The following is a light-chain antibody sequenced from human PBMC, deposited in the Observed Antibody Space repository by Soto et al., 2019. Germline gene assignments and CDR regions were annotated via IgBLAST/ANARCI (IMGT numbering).Light chain of an antibody. CDR1: QSVNSN. CDR2: GAS. CDR3: QQYNNWPRT. V-gene: IGKV3-15*01. Sequence: EIVMTQSPATLSVSPGERATLSCRASQSVNSNLAWYQQKPGQALRLLIYGASTRATGNPAKFSGSWSGTEFTLTISSLQSEDFAVYYCQQYNNWPRTFGQGTKVDIK. J-gene: IGKJ1*01.